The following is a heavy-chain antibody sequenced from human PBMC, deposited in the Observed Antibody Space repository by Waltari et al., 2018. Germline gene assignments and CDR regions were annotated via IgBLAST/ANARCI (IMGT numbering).Heavy chain of an antibody. CDR3: ARLEDCTGGHCYSGSHYAVDV. CDR1: GGPFNLYY. V-gene: IGHV4-34*02. Sequence: QVHLQQWGAGLLKPSETLSLTCAVDGGPFNLYYGSWIGPPPGKGLEWIGEINHSGNTNYNPSLKSRVAISVDPPKQQFSLKLTSVAAADTAVYYCARLEDCTGGHCYSGSHYAVDVWGPGTWVTVSS. D-gene: IGHD2-21*02. J-gene: IGHJ6*02. CDR2: INHSGNT.